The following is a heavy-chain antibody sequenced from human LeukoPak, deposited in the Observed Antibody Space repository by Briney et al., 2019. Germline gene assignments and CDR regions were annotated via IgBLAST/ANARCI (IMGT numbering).Heavy chain of an antibody. CDR1: GGPIDITNS. V-gene: IGHV4-4*02. J-gene: IGHJ4*02. CDR3: TRENRPFCPFAY. CDR2: ISQDGPR. D-gene: IGHD2/OR15-2a*01. Sequence: SETLSLTCVVPGGPIDITNSWSWVRQAPGKGLEWIGEISQDGPRNYNPSLRSRVAMSLDRANNPFSLSLTSVTAADTAVYYCTRENRPFCPFAYWGQGVLVTVSS.